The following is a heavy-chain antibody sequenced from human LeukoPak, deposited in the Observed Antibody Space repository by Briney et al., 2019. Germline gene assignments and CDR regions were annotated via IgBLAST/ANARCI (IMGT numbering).Heavy chain of an antibody. CDR3: ARDDSDSDCSRTSCYFFWFDP. D-gene: IGHD2-2*01. CDR2: INPNSGGT. V-gene: IGHV1-2*02. CDR1: GYTFTGYY. Sequence: GASVKVSCKASGYTFTGYYMHWVRQAPGQGLEWMGWINPNSGGTNYAQKFQGRVTMTRDTSISTAYMELSRLRSDDTAVYYCARDDSDSDCSRTSCYFFWFDPWGQGTLVTVSS. J-gene: IGHJ5*02.